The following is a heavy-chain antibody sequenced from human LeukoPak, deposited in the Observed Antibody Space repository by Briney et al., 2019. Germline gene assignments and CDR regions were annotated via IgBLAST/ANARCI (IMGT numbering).Heavy chain of an antibody. Sequence: ASVKVSCKASGYTFTSYYMHWVRQAPGQGLEWMGIINPSGGSTSYAQKFQGRVTMTRNTSISTAYMELSSLRSEDTAVYYCARARRPKYSSGWSHYYYYGMDVWGQGTTVTVSS. V-gene: IGHV1-46*01. D-gene: IGHD6-19*01. J-gene: IGHJ6*02. CDR1: GYTFTSYY. CDR2: INPSGGST. CDR3: ARARRPKYSSGWSHYYYYGMDV.